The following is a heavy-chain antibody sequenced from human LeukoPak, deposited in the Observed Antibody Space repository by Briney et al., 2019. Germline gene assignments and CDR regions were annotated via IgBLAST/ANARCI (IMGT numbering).Heavy chain of an antibody. D-gene: IGHD4-17*01. CDR2: IYYSGST. J-gene: IGHJ4*02. CDR3: ARAPGYGDLYYFDY. Sequence: SETLSLTCSVSGGSISRHYWNWIRQPPGKGLEWIGNIYYSGSTNYNPSLKSRVTISVDTSKNQFSLKLSSVTAADTAVYYCARAPGYGDLYYFDYWSQGTLVTVSS. V-gene: IGHV4-59*11. CDR1: GGSISRHY.